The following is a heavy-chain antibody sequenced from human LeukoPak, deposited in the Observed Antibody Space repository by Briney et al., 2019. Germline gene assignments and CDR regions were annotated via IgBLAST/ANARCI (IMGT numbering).Heavy chain of an antibody. J-gene: IGHJ6*03. D-gene: IGHD3-10*01. CDR2: INPSGGST. Sequence: ASVKVSCKASGYTFTSYYMHWVRQAPGQGLEWMGIINPSGGSTSYAQKFQGRVTMTRDTSTSTVYMELSSLRSEDMAVYYCARENYYGSGQVYYYYMDVWGKGTTVTVSS. CDR1: GYTFTSYY. V-gene: IGHV1-46*01. CDR3: ARENYYGSGQVYYYYMDV.